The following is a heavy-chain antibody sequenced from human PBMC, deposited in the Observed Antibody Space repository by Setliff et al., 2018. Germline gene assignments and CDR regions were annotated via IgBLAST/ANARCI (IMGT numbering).Heavy chain of an antibody. CDR1: GGSVNSGYDN. Sequence: PSETLSLTCTVSGGSVNSGYDNWNWLRQPAGKGLEWIGHINRRGSTNFSPSLKSRVTISPDTSKNQFSLNLTSVTAADTAVYYCARMSGFLYMDVWGKGTTVTVSS. CDR2: INRRGST. CDR3: ARMSGFLYMDV. J-gene: IGHJ6*03. D-gene: IGHD3-3*01. V-gene: IGHV4-61*09.